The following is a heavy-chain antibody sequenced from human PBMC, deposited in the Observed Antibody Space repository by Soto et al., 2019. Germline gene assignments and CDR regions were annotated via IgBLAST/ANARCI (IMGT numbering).Heavy chain of an antibody. CDR3: STLRSYAASFHI. Sequence: SETLSLTCTVSGGSISSSYWSWIRQPPGKGLEWIGYIHYTGSPNYNPSLKSRVTISVDTSKNQFSLRLTSVTAAGTAVYYCSTLRSYAASFHIWGQGTLVTVSS. V-gene: IGHV4-59*01. D-gene: IGHD1-26*01. CDR1: GGSISSSY. J-gene: IGHJ3*02. CDR2: IHYTGSP.